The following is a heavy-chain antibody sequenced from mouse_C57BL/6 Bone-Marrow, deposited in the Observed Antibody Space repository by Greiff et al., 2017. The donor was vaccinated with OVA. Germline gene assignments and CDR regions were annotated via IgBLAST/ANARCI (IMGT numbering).Heavy chain of an antibody. V-gene: IGHV1-59*01. CDR2: IAPSDSDI. J-gene: IGHJ2*02. CDR1: GYTFTNYW. D-gene: IGHD1-1*01. Sequence: VQLQQPGAELVRPGTSVKLSCKASGYTFTNYWMHWVKQRPGQGLEWIGVIAPSDSDINYNQKFKGKATFTVDTSSSTAYMHLHLLTSEASAVSYYAHAGSGLYLPFWGRGTSLTVTS. CDR3: AHAGSGLYLPF.